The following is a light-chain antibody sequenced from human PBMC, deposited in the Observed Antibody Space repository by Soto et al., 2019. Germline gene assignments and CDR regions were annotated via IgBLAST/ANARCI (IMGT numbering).Light chain of an antibody. CDR2: GAS. V-gene: IGKV3-20*01. J-gene: IGKJ1*01. CDR1: QSLSSSF. Sequence: EIVLTQSPGTLSLSPGERAILSCRASQSLSSSFLAWYQQKPGQAPRLLIYGASSRATGIPDRFSGSGSGTDFTLTISNLEPEDFAVYYCQQYNNWPLTFGQGTKVDI. CDR3: QQYNNWPLT.